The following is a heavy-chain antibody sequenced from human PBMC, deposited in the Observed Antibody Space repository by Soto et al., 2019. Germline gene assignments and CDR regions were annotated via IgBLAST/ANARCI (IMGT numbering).Heavy chain of an antibody. D-gene: IGHD6-19*01. J-gene: IGHJ4*02. CDR2: ISTFKGNT. CDR3: ARTIYSSGWYYFDY. CDR1: GYTFTSYG. Sequence: ASVKVSCKASGYTFTSYGISWLRQAPGQGLEWLGWISTFKGNTKYAQMFQGRVTVTTDTSTNTVNMELRSLRSDDTATYYCARTIYSSGWYYFDYWGQGTPVPSPQ. V-gene: IGHV1-18*01.